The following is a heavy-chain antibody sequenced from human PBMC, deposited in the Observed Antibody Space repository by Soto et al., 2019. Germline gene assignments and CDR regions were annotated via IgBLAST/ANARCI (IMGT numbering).Heavy chain of an antibody. CDR3: AREPLCGGRCYVNYFDP. J-gene: IGHJ5*02. CDR2: XNLXXGXX. CDR1: GYNFIYYP. D-gene: IGHD2-15*01. V-gene: IGHV1-3*01. Sequence: ASVKVSCKASGYNFIYYPLHWVRQVPGQRLEWMGWXNLXXGXXDXSXXXQXXGAITRDTSASIAYMELSSLTSEDTAVYYCAREPLCGGRCYVNYFDPWGQGTLVTASS.